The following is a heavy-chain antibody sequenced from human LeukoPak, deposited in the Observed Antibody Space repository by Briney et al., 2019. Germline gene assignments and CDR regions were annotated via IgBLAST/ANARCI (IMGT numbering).Heavy chain of an antibody. CDR2: ISAYNGNT. CDR3: ARDIVVVVAATNWFDP. J-gene: IGHJ5*02. Sequence: ASVKVSCKASGYTFTSYGISWVRQAPGQGLKWMGWISAYNGNTNYAQKLQGRVTMTTDTSTSTAYMELRSLRSDDTAVYYCARDIVVVVAATNWFDPWGQGTLVTVSS. V-gene: IGHV1-18*01. D-gene: IGHD2-15*01. CDR1: GYTFTSYG.